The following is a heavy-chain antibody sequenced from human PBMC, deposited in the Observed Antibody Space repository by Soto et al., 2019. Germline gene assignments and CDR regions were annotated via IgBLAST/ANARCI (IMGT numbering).Heavy chain of an antibody. CDR3: ARQGGYSYGYYFDN. V-gene: IGHV5-51*01. Sequence: GESLKISCKGSGYSFTSYWNGWGRQMPGKGLEGMWIIYPGGSDTRYGPSFQGKVTISADKSNSTAYLQWSSLKASDTAMYYCARQGGYSYGYYFDNWGQGTLVTVSS. CDR2: IYPGGSDT. J-gene: IGHJ4*02. D-gene: IGHD5-18*01. CDR1: GYSFTSYW.